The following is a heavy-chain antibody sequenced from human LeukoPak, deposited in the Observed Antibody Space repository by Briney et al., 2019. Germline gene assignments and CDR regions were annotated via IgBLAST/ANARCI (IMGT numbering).Heavy chain of an antibody. D-gene: IGHD3-10*02. CDR2: IYHSGST. CDR1: GYSISSGYY. CDR3: ARAVGVRGVHLFDY. V-gene: IGHV4-38-2*02. J-gene: IGHJ4*02. Sequence: SETLSLTCTVSGYSISSGYYWGWIRQPPGKGLEWIGSIYHSGSTYYNPSLKSRVTISVDTSKNQFSLKLSSVTAADTAVYYCARAVGVRGVHLFDYWGQGTLVTVSS.